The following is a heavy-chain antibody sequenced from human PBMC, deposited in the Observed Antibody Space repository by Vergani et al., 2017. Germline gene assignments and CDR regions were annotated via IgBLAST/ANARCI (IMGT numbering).Heavy chain of an antibody. Sequence: QVQVVESGGGVVQPGRSLRLSCVVSGFTFSTHGMHWVRQAPGKGLEWVAVISYDGSGTVYADSVKGRFTSSRDNSKNTLYLQMDSLRPEDTAVYCCVKGSTFYDSSGYKLDSWGRGTLVTVSS. CDR1: GFTFSTHG. CDR3: VKGSTFYDSSGYKLDS. V-gene: IGHV3-30*18. D-gene: IGHD3-22*01. CDR2: ISYDGSGT. J-gene: IGHJ4*02.